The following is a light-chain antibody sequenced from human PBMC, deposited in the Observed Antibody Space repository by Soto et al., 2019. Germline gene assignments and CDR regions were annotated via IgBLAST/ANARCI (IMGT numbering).Light chain of an antibody. CDR2: DAS. CDR3: QRRSNWPPLT. CDR1: QSVSSY. V-gene: IGKV3-11*01. J-gene: IGKJ4*01. Sequence: EIVLTQSPATLSLSPLEGATLSFRASQSVSSYLAWYQQKPGQAPRLLIYDASNRATGIPARFSGSGSGTDFTLTISSLEPEDFAVYYCQRRSNWPPLTFGGGTKVDIK.